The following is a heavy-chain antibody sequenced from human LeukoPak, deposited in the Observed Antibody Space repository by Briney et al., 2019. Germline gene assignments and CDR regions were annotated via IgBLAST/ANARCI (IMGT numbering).Heavy chain of an antibody. Sequence: GGSLRLSCSASGFTFSSYAIHWVRQAPGKGLGYVSVISSNGGSTYYADSVKGRFTISRDNSKNTLYLQMSSLRAEDTAVYYCVKTLISVAGTGAFDIWGQGTMVTVSS. CDR2: ISSNGGST. D-gene: IGHD6-19*01. CDR1: GFTFSSYA. J-gene: IGHJ3*02. CDR3: VKTLISVAGTGAFDI. V-gene: IGHV3-64D*09.